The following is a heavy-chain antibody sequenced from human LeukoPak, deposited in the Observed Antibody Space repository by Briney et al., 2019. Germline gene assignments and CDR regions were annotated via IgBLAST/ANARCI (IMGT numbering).Heavy chain of an antibody. CDR1: GFTFTNYA. J-gene: IGHJ4*02. D-gene: IGHD5-18*01. CDR2: ISGSGGAT. Sequence: GGALSLSCAASGFTFTNYAISWVRQAPGKGVEWGSVISGSGGATYYAESVKGRFPISRDNSKNTLYLQINSLRAEDTALFYSAKDGAYSYVKGIDYWGQGTLVTVSS. CDR3: AKDGAYSYVKGIDY. V-gene: IGHV3-23*01.